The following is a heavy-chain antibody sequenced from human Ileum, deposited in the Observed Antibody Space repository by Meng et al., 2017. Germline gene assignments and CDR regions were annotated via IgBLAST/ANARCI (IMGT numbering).Heavy chain of an antibody. D-gene: IGHD2-2*01. CDR1: GFTFSSYC. CDR2: IKQDGSDT. V-gene: IGHV3-7*01. CDR3: ARVRINRSRSTFES. Sequence: GESLKISCAASGFTFSSYCMSWVRQAPGKGLEWVANIKQDGSDTYYVDSVKGRFTISRDNAKNSLYLQMDSLRPDDTAVYYCARVRINRSRSTFESWGQGTLVTVS. J-gene: IGHJ4*02.